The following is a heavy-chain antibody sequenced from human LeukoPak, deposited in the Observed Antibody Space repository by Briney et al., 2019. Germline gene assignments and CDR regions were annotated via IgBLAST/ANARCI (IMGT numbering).Heavy chain of an antibody. CDR3: TRAPLSSGYYNLIDAFDI. J-gene: IGHJ3*02. CDR1: GGSFSGYY. D-gene: IGHD3-22*01. CDR2: INHSGST. V-gene: IGHV4-34*01. Sequence: SETLSLTCAVYGGSFSGYYWSWIRQPPGKGLEWIGEINHSGSTNYNPSLKSRVTISVDTSKNQFSLKLSSVTAADTAVYYCTRAPLSSGYYNLIDAFDIWGQGTMVTVSS.